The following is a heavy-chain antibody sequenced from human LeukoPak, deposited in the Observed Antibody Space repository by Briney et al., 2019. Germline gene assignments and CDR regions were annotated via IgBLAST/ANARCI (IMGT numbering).Heavy chain of an antibody. Sequence: SSVKVSCKDSVCTFSSYAISWVRQAPGQGLEWMGGIIPIFGTANYAQKFQARVTITADESTSTAYMELSSLRSEDTAVYYCARLSIWYSSGLVPFDYWGQGTLVTVSS. D-gene: IGHD6-19*01. CDR3: ARLSIWYSSGLVPFDY. CDR1: VCTFSSYA. CDR2: IIPIFGTA. V-gene: IGHV1-69*01. J-gene: IGHJ4*02.